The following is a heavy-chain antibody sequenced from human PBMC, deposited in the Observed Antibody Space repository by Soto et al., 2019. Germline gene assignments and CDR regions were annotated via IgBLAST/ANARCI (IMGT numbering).Heavy chain of an antibody. J-gene: IGHJ4*02. D-gene: IGHD6-19*01. CDR1: GGSISGHY. Sequence: QVQLQESGPGLVKPSETLSLTCTVSGGSISGHYWSWIRQPPGTGLEHIGYIYYSGSTNYNPSLKSRVTISVDTAKNQFSLKLSSVTAADTAVYYCARSGWSVDYWGQGTLVTVSS. V-gene: IGHV4-59*11. CDR3: ARSGWSVDY. CDR2: IYYSGST.